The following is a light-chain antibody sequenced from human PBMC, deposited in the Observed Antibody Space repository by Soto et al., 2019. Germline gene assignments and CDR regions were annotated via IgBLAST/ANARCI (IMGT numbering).Light chain of an antibody. CDR2: EVT. Sequence: QSALTQPPSASGSPGQSVTISCTGTSSDVGNYNYVSWYQQHPGKAPKLMIYEVTKRPSGGPDRFAVSKSGNTASLTVSGLQAEDEADYYCSSYAGSKTLFGGGTKLTVL. V-gene: IGLV2-8*01. CDR1: SSDVGNYNY. J-gene: IGLJ3*02. CDR3: SSYAGSKTL.